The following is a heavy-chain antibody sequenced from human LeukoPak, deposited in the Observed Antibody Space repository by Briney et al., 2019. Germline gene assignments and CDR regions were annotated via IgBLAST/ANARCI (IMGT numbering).Heavy chain of an antibody. CDR1: GLSFSKYA. D-gene: IGHD6-6*01. CDR2: ISSDGSNK. J-gene: IGHJ5*01. Sequence: GGALRLSCAAPGLSFSKYAMNWVRRAPGKGLEWVAVISSDGSNKFYADSVKGRFTVSRDNSKNTLFLQMNSLRVEDTAVYYCARDNDPDYSSSPGWFDSWGQGTLVTVSS. CDR3: ARDNDPDYSSSPGWFDS. V-gene: IGHV3-30-3*01.